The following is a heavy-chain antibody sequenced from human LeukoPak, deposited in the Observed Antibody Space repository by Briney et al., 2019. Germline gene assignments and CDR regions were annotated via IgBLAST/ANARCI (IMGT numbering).Heavy chain of an antibody. Sequence: GGSLRLSCAASGFTFSSYAMSWVRQAPGKGLEWISVVSGGGGNTYYADSVKGRFTISRDNSKNTLYLQMNSLRAEDTAVYYCARDPGAGTTISIGDYWGQGTLVTVSS. J-gene: IGHJ4*02. CDR2: VSGGGGNT. V-gene: IGHV3-23*01. CDR1: GFTFSSYA. D-gene: IGHD1-26*01. CDR3: ARDPGAGTTISIGDY.